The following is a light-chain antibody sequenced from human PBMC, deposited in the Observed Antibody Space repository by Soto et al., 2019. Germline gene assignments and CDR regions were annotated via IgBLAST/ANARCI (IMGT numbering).Light chain of an antibody. J-gene: IGKJ5*01. CDR3: QQYGSSPST. Sequence: EIVLTQSPGTLSLSPGERATLSCRASQSVSSSYLAWYQQKPGQAPRLLIYGASSRATGMPDRFSGSGSGTDFTLTISTLEPDDFAVYYCQQYGSSPSTFGHGTPLEIK. CDR2: GAS. V-gene: IGKV3-20*01. CDR1: QSVSSSY.